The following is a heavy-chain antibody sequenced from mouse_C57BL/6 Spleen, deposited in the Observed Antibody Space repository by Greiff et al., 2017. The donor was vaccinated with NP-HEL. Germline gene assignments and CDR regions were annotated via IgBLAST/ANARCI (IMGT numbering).Heavy chain of an antibody. CDR3: ARSGAYYAMDY. J-gene: IGHJ4*01. CDR1: GYSITSGYY. V-gene: IGHV3-6*01. D-gene: IGHD4-1*01. Sequence: EVQFQESGPGLVKPSQSLSLTCSVTGYSITSGYYWNWIRQFPGNKLEWMGYISYDGSNNYNPSLKNRISITRDTSKNQFFLKLNSVTTEDTATYYCARSGAYYAMDYWGQGTSVTVSS. CDR2: ISYDGSN.